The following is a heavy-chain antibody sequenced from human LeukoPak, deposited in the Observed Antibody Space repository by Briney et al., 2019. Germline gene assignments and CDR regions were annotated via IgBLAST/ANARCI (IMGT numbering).Heavy chain of an antibody. CDR2: ISSSGNNA. J-gene: IGHJ3*01. D-gene: IGHD5-24*01. CDR3: AKDIQLST. CDR1: GFTFRDAA. V-gene: IGHV3-23*01. Sequence: GGSLRLSCAVSGFTFRDAAMTWVRQAPGKGLEWVSLISSSGNNAYYADSVKGRFTMSRDNSKNTLSLQMNSLRVEDTAIYYCAKDIQLSTWGLGTMVTVSS.